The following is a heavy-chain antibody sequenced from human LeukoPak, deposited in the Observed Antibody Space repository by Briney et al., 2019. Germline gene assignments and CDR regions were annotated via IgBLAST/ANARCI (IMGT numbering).Heavy chain of an antibody. J-gene: IGHJ4*02. CDR1: GGSISSTIYH. Sequence: SETLSLTCTVSGGSISSTIYHWDWIRQPPGKGLEWIGNIYYTGGTYYNPSLKSRVTISVDTSKNQFSLKLSSVTAADTAVYYCARLSVGATDYWGQGTLVPVSS. CDR2: IYYTGGT. CDR3: ARLSVGATDY. V-gene: IGHV4-39*01. D-gene: IGHD1-26*01.